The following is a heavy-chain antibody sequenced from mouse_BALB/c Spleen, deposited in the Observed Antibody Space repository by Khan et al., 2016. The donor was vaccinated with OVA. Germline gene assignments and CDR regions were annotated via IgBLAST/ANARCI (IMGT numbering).Heavy chain of an antibody. J-gene: IGHJ3*01. CDR2: INPSNGGT. CDR3: TRSGYGTFAY. Sequence: VKLLESGAELVKPGASVRLSCKASGYTFTSYYLYWVKQRPGQGLEWIGDINPSNGGTNFNEKFKSKATLTVDKSSSTAYMQLSSLTSEDSAVYYCTRSGYGTFAYWCQGTLVTVSA. V-gene: IGHV1S81*02. D-gene: IGHD2-1*01. CDR1: GYTFTSYY.